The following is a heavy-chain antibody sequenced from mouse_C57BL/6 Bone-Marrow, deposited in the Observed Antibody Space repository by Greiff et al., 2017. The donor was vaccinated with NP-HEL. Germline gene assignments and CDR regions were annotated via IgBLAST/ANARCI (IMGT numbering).Heavy chain of an antibody. CDR3: ARHYYGNLYAMDY. Sequence: VHLVESGPGLVAPSQSLSITCTVSGFSLTSYGVHWVRQPPGKGLEWLVVIWSDGSTTYNSALNSRLSISKDNSKSQVFLKMNSLQTDDTAMYYCARHYYGNLYAMDYWGQGTSVTVSS. CDR1: GFSLTSYG. D-gene: IGHD2-1*01. J-gene: IGHJ4*01. CDR2: IWSDGST. V-gene: IGHV2-6-1*01.